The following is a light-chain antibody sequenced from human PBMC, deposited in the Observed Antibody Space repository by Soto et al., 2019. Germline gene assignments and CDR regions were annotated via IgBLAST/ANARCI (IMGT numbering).Light chain of an antibody. Sequence: DIQVTQSPSTLSASPGDSVTLTCRASQSITFWLAWYQQKPGKAPRLLIHDASTLKSGAPSRFSGSGSGTDFTLTISSLQPDDFATYYCQQYQSYPRTFGQGTKVEVK. CDR1: QSITFW. CDR3: QQYQSYPRT. CDR2: DAS. J-gene: IGKJ1*01. V-gene: IGKV1-5*01.